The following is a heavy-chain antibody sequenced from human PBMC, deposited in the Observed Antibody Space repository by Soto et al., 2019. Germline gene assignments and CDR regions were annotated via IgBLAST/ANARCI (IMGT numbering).Heavy chain of an antibody. CDR2: ISGDGGRT. Sequence: GGSLRLSCAASGFTFNNYAMGWVRQAPGKGLELVSGISGDGGRTYYADSVKGRFTISRDKSKNTLYLQMNSLRAEETAVYYCAKVVDGCGQTKCAAFDIWGRGTVVTVSS. J-gene: IGHJ3*02. CDR3: AKVVDGCGQTKCAAFDI. CDR1: GFTFNNYA. V-gene: IGHV3-23*01. D-gene: IGHD2-15*01.